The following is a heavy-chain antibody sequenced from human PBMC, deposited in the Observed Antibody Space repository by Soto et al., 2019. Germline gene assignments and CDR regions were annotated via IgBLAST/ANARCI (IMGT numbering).Heavy chain of an antibody. CDR1: GGAISGYG. V-gene: IGHV4-4*07. Sequence: XETLSLPCTVSGGAISGYGWTWIRQSAGKGLERIGRIYSSGGTKYNPSLKSRVTMSLDTSKNQFSLRLSSVTAADTAVYYCARGQRFSDSFDPWGHGTLVTVSS. CDR2: IYSSGGT. CDR3: ARGQRFSDSFDP. J-gene: IGHJ5*02. D-gene: IGHD3-3*01.